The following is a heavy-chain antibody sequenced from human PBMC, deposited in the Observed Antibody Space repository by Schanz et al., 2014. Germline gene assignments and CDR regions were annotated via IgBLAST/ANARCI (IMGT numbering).Heavy chain of an antibody. J-gene: IGHJ4*02. Sequence: EVQLVESGGGLVRPGGSLRVSCAASGFTFSTYWMHWVRQAPGKGLVWVSHINSDGTTTTYADSVKGRFTISRDNAENTLYLQMNSLRVEDTAVYYCAMGGYQLHHWGQGTLXAVSS. CDR3: AMGGYQLHH. CDR1: GFTFSTYW. V-gene: IGHV3-74*02. D-gene: IGHD1-7*01. CDR2: INSDGTTT.